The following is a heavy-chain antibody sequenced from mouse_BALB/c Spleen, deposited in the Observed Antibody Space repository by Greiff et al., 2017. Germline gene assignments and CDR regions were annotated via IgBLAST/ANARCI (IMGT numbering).Heavy chain of an antibody. J-gene: IGHJ2*01. CDR3: ARRGNYCFDY. CDR1: GYKFTDYN. V-gene: IGHV1S29*02. Sequence: EVQLQQSGPELVKPGASVKISCKASGYKFTDYNMHWVKQSHGKSLEWIGYIYPYNGGTGYNQKFKSKATLTVDNSSSTAYMELRSLTSEDSAVYYCARRGNYCFDYWGQGTTLTVSS. CDR2: IYPYNGGT.